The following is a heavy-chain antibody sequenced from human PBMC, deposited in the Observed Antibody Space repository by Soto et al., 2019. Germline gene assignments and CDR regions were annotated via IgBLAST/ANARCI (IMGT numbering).Heavy chain of an antibody. CDR1: GGSISSYY. V-gene: IGHV4-59*01. CDR2: IYYSGST. J-gene: IGHJ4*02. Sequence: TLSLTCTVSGGSISSYYWSWIRQPPGKGLEWIGYIYYSGSTNYNPSLKSRVTISVDTSKNQFSLKLSSVTAADTAVYYCARAWQYSSGFFDYWGQGTLVTVSS. CDR3: ARAWQYSSGFFDY. D-gene: IGHD6-19*01.